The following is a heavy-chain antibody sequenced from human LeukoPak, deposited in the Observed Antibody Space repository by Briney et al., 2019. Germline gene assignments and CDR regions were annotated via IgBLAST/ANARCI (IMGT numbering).Heavy chain of an antibody. CDR2: VHSSGGVI. J-gene: IGHJ5*02. D-gene: IGHD1-26*01. V-gene: IGHV1-46*01. Sequence: ASVEVSCKASGYTFTSDYMNWVRQAPGQGLEWMGIVHSSGGVIKYAQEFQDRLTVTRDTSTSTIYMELSSLRSEDTAVYYCAGSSHQRNWFDPWGQGTLVIVSS. CDR1: GYTFTSDY. CDR3: AGSSHQRNWFDP.